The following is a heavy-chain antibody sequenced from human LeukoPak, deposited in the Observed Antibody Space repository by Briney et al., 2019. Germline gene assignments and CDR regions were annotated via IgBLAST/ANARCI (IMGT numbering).Heavy chain of an antibody. J-gene: IGHJ3*01. D-gene: IGHD3-22*01. V-gene: IGHV3-11*04. Sequence: GGSLRLSFAASGFTFSDYFMTWIRQAPGKGLEWISYITTTGNTAFYADSVKGRFTVSRDNAKNSLYLQINSLRAEDTAVYYCARDHDHNSGYYNGGALDLWGQGTMVTVSS. CDR2: ITTTGNTA. CDR1: GFTFSDYF. CDR3: ARDHDHNSGYYNGGALDL.